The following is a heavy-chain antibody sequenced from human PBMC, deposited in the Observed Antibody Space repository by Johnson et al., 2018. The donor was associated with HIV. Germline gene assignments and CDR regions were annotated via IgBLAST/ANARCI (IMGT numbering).Heavy chain of an antibody. CDR1: GFTFSSYA. Sequence: QEQLVESGGGVVQPGRSLRLSCAASGFTFSSYAMHWVRQAPGKGLEWVAVISYDGSNKYYADSVKGRFTISRDNSKNTLYLQMNSLRAEDTAVYYCARGGSSTSLDACDIWGQGTMVTVSS. CDR3: ARGGSSTSLDACDI. CDR2: ISYDGSNK. D-gene: IGHD2-2*01. J-gene: IGHJ3*02. V-gene: IGHV3-30-3*01.